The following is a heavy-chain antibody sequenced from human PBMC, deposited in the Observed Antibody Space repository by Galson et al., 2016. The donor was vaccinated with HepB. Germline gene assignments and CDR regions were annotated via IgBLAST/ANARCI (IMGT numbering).Heavy chain of an antibody. J-gene: IGHJ4*02. CDR2: ISGSRGNT. CDR1: GFTFSMYG. D-gene: IGHD3-10*01. V-gene: IGHV3-23*01. CDR3: AKVGWREYDGY. Sequence: SLRLSCAASGFTFSMYGMSWVRQAPGKGLEWVSSISGSRGNTYYADFVKGRFTISRDNSKNTVCLQMSSLRVDDTAVYYCAKVGWREYDGYWGQGTLVTVSS.